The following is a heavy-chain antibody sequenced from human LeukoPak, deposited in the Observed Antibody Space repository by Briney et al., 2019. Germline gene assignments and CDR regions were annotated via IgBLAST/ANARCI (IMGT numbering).Heavy chain of an antibody. J-gene: IGHJ3*02. CDR2: IYYSGST. CDR1: GGSVSSGSYY. CDR3: TTIFGPGTYYYDSSGYPNDAFDI. Sequence: SETLSLTCTVSGGSVSSGSYYWSRIRQPPGKGLEWIGYIYYSGSTNYNPSLKSRVTISVDTSKNQFSLKLSSVTAADTAVYYCTTIFGPGTYYYDSSGYPNDAFDIWGQGTMVTVSS. V-gene: IGHV4-61*01. D-gene: IGHD3-22*01.